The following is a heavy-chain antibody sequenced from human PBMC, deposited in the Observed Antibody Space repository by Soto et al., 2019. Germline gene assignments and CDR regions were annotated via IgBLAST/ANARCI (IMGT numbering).Heavy chain of an antibody. J-gene: IGHJ4*02. D-gene: IGHD5-18*01. Sequence: GGSLRLSCAASGFTFSSYGMHWVRQAPGKGLEWVAVISYDGRSKYYADSVKGRFTISRDNSKNTLYLQMNSLRAEDTAVYYCAKDWGGEGYSSASTIDYWGQGTLVTVSS. V-gene: IGHV3-30*18. CDR3: AKDWGGEGYSSASTIDY. CDR1: GFTFSSYG. CDR2: ISYDGRSK.